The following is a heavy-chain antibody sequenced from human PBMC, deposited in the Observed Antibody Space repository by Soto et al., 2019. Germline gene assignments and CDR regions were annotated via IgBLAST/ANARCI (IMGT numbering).Heavy chain of an antibody. Sequence: SETLSLTCTVSGTSISTYNWSWIRQSPGRGLQWIGHTFNSGSANNSPSLKSRVTISVDTSKNQFSLRLSSVTAADTAVYYCAREAYDYGDSGYFDLWGRGTLVT. CDR3: AREAYDYGDSGYFDL. D-gene: IGHD4-17*01. V-gene: IGHV4-59*01. J-gene: IGHJ2*01. CDR2: TFNSGSA. CDR1: GTSISTYN.